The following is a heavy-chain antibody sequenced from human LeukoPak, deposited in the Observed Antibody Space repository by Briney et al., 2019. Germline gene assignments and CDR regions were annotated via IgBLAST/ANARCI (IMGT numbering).Heavy chain of an antibody. CDR1: GFTFSDYY. D-gene: IGHD6-13*01. CDR3: ARDLRIAAAGNFYYYYGMDV. J-gene: IGHJ6*02. V-gene: IGHV3-11*01. Sequence: TGGSLRLSCAASGFTFSDYYMSWIRQAPGKGLEWVSYISSSGSTIYYADSVKGRFTISRDNAKNSLYLQMNSLRAEDTAVYYCARDLRIAAAGNFYYYYGMDVWGQGTTVTVSS. CDR2: ISSSGSTI.